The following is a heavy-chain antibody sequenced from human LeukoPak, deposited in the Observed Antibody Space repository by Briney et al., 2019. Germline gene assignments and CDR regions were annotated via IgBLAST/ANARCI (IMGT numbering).Heavy chain of an antibody. CDR3: ARANRSMGATNFDY. CDR2: INPSGGST. J-gene: IGHJ4*02. D-gene: IGHD1-26*01. V-gene: IGHV1-46*01. Sequence: ASVKVSCKASGYTFTSYDINWVRQATGQGLEWMGIINPSGGSTSYAQKFQGRVTMTRDTSTSTVYMELSSLRSEDTAVYYCARANRSMGATNFDYWGQGTLVTVSS. CDR1: GYTFTSYD.